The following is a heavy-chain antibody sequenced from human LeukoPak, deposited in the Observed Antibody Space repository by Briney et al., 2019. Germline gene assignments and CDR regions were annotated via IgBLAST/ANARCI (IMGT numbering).Heavy chain of an antibody. CDR3: ARDPRYCSSTSCYGWWFDP. V-gene: IGHV1-18*01. CDR2: ISAYNGNT. J-gene: IGHJ5*02. D-gene: IGHD2-2*01. CDR1: GYTFTSYG. Sequence: ASVKVSCKASGYTFTSYGISWVRQAPGQGLEWMGWISAYNGNTNYAQKLQGRVTMTTDTSMSTAYMELRSLRSDDTAVYYCARDPRYCSSTSCYGWWFDPWGQGTLVTVSS.